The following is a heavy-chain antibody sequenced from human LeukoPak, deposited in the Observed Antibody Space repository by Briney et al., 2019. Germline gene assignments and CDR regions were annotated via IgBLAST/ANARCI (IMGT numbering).Heavy chain of an antibody. J-gene: IGHJ4*02. Sequence: SETLSLTCTVSGGSVTSYYWNWIRQPAGKGLEWVGRIYNTGSTWYNPSLKSRVTISVDTSKNQFSLKLSSVTAADTAVYYCARGLRPSLWFGETYFDYWGQGTLVTVSS. V-gene: IGHV4-4*07. CDR1: GGSVTSYY. CDR2: IYNTGST. D-gene: IGHD3-10*01. CDR3: ARGLRPSLWFGETYFDY.